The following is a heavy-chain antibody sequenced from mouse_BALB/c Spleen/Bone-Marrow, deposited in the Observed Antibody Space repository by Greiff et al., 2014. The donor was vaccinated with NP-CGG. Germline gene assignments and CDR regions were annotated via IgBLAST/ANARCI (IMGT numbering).Heavy chain of an antibody. CDR3: ARSRMRYGAMDY. V-gene: IGHV5-4*02. Sequence: EVKLMESGGGFVKPCRSLSLSCAASGFSFSDYYIYWLRQTPGNRLEWMATISDGGNYSYYPDSAKGRFTISRDNAKNNQYLQMSSLKSEDTAMYYCARSRMRYGAMDYWGQGTSVTVFS. CDR1: GFSFSDYY. CDR2: ISDGGNYS. J-gene: IGHJ4*01. D-gene: IGHD2-10*02.